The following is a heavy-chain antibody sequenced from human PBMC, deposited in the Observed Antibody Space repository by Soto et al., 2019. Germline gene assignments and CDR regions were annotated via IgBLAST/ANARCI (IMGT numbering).Heavy chain of an antibody. Sequence: PGGSLRLSCAASEFTFANAWISWDRQAPGKGLEWVGRIKSKADGGTTDYAAPVKGRFTISRDESQNTLYLQMNSLKTEDTAVYYCTSLYYGHWGQGTLVTVSS. CDR2: IKSKADGGTT. J-gene: IGHJ4*02. CDR3: TSLYYGH. CDR1: EFTFANAW. V-gene: IGHV3-15*01. D-gene: IGHD4-17*01.